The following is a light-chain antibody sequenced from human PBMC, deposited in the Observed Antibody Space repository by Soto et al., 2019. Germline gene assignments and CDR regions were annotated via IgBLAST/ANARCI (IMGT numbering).Light chain of an antibody. CDR1: SSDIGSYNF. CDR3: FSHRSGNSHV. Sequence: QSALTQPASASGSPGQSITISCTGTSSDIGSYNFVSWYQQYPGKAPKLMIYGVTNRPSGVSDRFSGSKTGNTASLTISGLQAEDEAAYYCFSHRSGNSHVFGTGTKLTVL. CDR2: GVT. J-gene: IGLJ1*01. V-gene: IGLV2-14*01.